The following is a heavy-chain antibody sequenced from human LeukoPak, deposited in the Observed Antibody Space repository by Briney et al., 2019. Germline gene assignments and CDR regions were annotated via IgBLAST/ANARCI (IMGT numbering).Heavy chain of an antibody. CDR1: GFTFSSYS. Sequence: PGGSLRLSCAASGFTFSSYSMNWVRQAPGNGLEWVSYISGSGSTIYYADSVKGRFTISRDNSKNTLYLQMNSLRPDDTAVYYCARDGPYFDYWGQGTLVTVSS. CDR3: ARDGPYFDY. CDR2: ISGSGSTI. J-gene: IGHJ4*02. V-gene: IGHV3-48*01.